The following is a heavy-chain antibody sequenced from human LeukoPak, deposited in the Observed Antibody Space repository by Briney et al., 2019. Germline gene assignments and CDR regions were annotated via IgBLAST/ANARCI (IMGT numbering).Heavy chain of an antibody. J-gene: IGHJ4*02. CDR2: ISYDGSNK. Sequence: PGGSLRLSCAASGFTFSSYGMHWVRQAPGKGLEWVAVISYDGSNKYYADSVKGRFTISRDNSKNTLYLQMNSLRAEDTAVYYCALRGGYWGQGTLVTVSS. CDR1: GFTFSSYG. V-gene: IGHV3-30*03. CDR3: ALRGGY. D-gene: IGHD3-10*01.